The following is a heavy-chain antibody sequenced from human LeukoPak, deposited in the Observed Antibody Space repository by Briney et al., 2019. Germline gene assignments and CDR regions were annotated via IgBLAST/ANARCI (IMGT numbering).Heavy chain of an antibody. V-gene: IGHV3-21*01. D-gene: IGHD2-8*01. CDR2: ISSSGDFI. J-gene: IGHJ4*02. CDR1: GFTFTTYS. Sequence: PGGSLRPSCVASGFTFTTYSMNWVRLAPGKGLEWVSSISSSGDFIHYADSVKGRFTISRDNAKNSLYLQMNSLRAEDTAIYYCAGRDCTNGLCQFDYWGQGTLVTVSS. CDR3: AGRDCTNGLCQFDY.